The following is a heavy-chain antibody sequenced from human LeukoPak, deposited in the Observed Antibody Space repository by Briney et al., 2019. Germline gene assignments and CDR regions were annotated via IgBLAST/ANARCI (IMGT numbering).Heavy chain of an antibody. Sequence: GGSLRLSCAASGFTVSSNYMSWVRQAPGKGLEWVSVIYSGGSTYYADSVKGRFTISRDNSKNTLYLQMNSLRAEDTAVYYCARGPVESELYYYGMDVWGQGTTVTVSS. CDR2: IYSGGST. CDR3: ARGPVESELYYYGMDV. J-gene: IGHJ6*02. D-gene: IGHD1-26*01. CDR1: GFTVSSNY. V-gene: IGHV3-53*01.